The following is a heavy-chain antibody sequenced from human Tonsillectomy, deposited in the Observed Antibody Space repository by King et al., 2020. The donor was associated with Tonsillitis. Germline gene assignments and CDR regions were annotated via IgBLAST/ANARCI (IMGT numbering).Heavy chain of an antibody. CDR3: ARGDYYGSGSLLY. V-gene: IGHV3-48*01. CDR1: GFTFSSYS. J-gene: IGHJ4*02. CDR2: ISLSSGTI. Sequence: VQLVESGGGLVQPGGSLRLSCAASGFTFSSYSMKWVRQAPGKGLEWVSYISLSSGTIYYADSVMGRFTISRDNGKNSLYLQMNSLRVEDTAVYFCARGDYYGSGSLLYWGQGTLVTVSS. D-gene: IGHD3-10*01.